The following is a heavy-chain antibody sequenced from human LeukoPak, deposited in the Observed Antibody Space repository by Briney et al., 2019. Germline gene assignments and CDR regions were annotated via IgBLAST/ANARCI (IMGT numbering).Heavy chain of an antibody. CDR2: ISYDGSNK. CDR3: ARKTGTTLHYFDY. V-gene: IGHV3-30-3*01. D-gene: IGHD1-1*01. CDR1: GFTFSSYA. Sequence: GGSLRPSCAASGFTFSSYAMHWVRQAPGKGLEWVAVISYDGSNKYYADSVKGRFTISRDNSKNTLYLQMNSLRAEDTAVYYCARKTGTTLHYFDYWGQGTLVTVSS. J-gene: IGHJ4*02.